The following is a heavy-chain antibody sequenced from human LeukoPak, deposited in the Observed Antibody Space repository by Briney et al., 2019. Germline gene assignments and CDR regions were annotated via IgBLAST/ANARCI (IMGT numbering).Heavy chain of an antibody. CDR1: GFTFSSYA. Sequence: GGSLRLSCAASGFTFSSYAMHWVRQAPGEGLEYVSAISSNGGSTYYANSVKGRFTISRDNSKNTLYLQMGSLRAEDMAVYYCAREGPRGYSYGYDPYYFDYWGQGTLVTVSS. J-gene: IGHJ4*02. D-gene: IGHD5-18*01. CDR2: ISSNGGST. CDR3: AREGPRGYSYGYDPYYFDY. V-gene: IGHV3-64*01.